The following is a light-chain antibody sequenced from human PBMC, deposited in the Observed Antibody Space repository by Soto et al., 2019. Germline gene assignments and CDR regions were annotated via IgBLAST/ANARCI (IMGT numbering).Light chain of an antibody. Sequence: EIVMTQSPATLSVSPGERATLSCRASQSVSSSLAWYQQKPGQAPRLLIYGASSRATGIPDRFSGSGSGTDFTLTISRLEPEDFAVYYCQQYGSSRTWTFGQGTKVDIK. CDR1: QSVSSS. J-gene: IGKJ1*01. CDR2: GAS. CDR3: QQYGSSRTWT. V-gene: IGKV3-20*01.